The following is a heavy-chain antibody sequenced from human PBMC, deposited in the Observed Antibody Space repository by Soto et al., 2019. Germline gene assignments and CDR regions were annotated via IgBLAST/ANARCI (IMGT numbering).Heavy chain of an antibody. CDR3: ARANYYDSSGYFGLGRGYYFDY. J-gene: IGHJ4*02. D-gene: IGHD3-22*01. CDR1: GGTFSSYA. CDR2: IIPIFGTA. Sequence: SVKVSCKASGGTFSSYAISWVRQAPGQGLEWMGGIIPIFGTANYAQKFQGRVTITADESTSTAYMELSSLRSEDTAVYYCARANYYDSSGYFGLGRGYYFDYWGQGTLVTVSS. V-gene: IGHV1-69*13.